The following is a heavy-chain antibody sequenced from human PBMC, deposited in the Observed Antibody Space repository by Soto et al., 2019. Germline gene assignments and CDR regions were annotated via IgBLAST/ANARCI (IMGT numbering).Heavy chain of an antibody. CDR1: GFTFSSYW. J-gene: IGHJ4*02. CDR3: ARALYYKVGAIDY. Sequence: EVQLVESGGGLVQPGGSLRLSWAASGFTFSSYWMSWVRQAPGKGLEWVANIKQDGSEKYYVDSVKGRFTISRDNAKNSLYLQMNSLRAEDTAVYYCARALYYKVGAIDYWGQGTLVTVSS. CDR2: IKQDGSEK. D-gene: IGHD1-26*01. V-gene: IGHV3-7*03.